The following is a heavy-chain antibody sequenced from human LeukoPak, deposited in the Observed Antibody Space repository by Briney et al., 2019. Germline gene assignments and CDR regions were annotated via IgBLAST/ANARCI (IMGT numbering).Heavy chain of an antibody. CDR2: ISSSSSYI. V-gene: IGHV3-21*01. CDR3: AHTYYDRGDY. J-gene: IGHJ4*02. D-gene: IGHD3-22*01. CDR1: GFTFSSHA. Sequence: GGSLRLSCAASGFTFSSHAMSWVRQAPGKGLEWVSSISSSSSYIYYADSVKGRFTISRDNAKNSLYLQMNSLRAEDTAVYYCAHTYYDRGDYWGQGTLVTVSS.